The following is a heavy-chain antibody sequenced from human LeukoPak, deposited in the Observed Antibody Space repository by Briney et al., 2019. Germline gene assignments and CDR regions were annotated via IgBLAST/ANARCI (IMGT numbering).Heavy chain of an antibody. CDR1: GFTFSGSA. D-gene: IGHD3-16*01. V-gene: IGHV3-73*01. J-gene: IGHJ6*02. Sequence: GGSLRLSCATSGFTFSGSAMHWVRQAPGKGLEWVGRMRSKTNGFATTYGASVQGRFTISRDNAKNSLYLQMSNLRAEDTAVYFCARGGGLDVWGQGATVTVSS. CDR3: ARGGGLDV. CDR2: MRSKTNGFAT.